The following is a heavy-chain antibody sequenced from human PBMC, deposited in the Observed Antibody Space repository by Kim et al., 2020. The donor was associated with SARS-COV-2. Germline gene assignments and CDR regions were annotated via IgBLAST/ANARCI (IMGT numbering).Heavy chain of an antibody. CDR2: ISSSSSYI. J-gene: IGHJ3*02. D-gene: IGHD1-7*01. CDR3: ARYQTGTTSLDAFDI. V-gene: IGHV3-21*01. CDR1: GFTFSSYS. Sequence: GGSLRLSCAASGFTFSSYSMTWVRQAPGKGLEWVSSISSSSSYIYSADSVKGRFTISRDNAKNSLYLQMNSLRAEDTAVYYCARYQTGTTSLDAFDIWGQGTMVTVSS.